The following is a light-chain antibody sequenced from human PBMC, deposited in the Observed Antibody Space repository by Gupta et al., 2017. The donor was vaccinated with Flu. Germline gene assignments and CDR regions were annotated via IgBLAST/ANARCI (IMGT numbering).Light chain of an antibody. CDR2: DTS. J-gene: IGKJ5*01. CDR1: QSVSSY. Sequence: IVLTQSPATLSLSPGERATLSCRASQSVSSYLAWYQQKPGQAPRLLIYDTSNRATGIPARFSGSGSGTDFTLTISSLEPEDFAVYYCQQRSDWPYTFGQGTRVEIK. CDR3: QQRSDWPYT. V-gene: IGKV3-11*01.